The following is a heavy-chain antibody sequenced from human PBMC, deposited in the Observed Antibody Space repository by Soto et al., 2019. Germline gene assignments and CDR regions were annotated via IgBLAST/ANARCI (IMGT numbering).Heavy chain of an antibody. V-gene: IGHV1-8*01. CDR1: GYTFTSYD. J-gene: IGHJ4*02. Sequence: ASVKVSCKASGYTFTSYDINWVRQATGQGLEWMGWMNPNSGNTGYAQKFQGRVTMTRNTSISTAYMELSSLRSEDTAVYYCARGPRFRGVIIVWGQGTLVTVSS. D-gene: IGHD3-10*01. CDR3: ARGPRFRGVIIV. CDR2: MNPNSGNT.